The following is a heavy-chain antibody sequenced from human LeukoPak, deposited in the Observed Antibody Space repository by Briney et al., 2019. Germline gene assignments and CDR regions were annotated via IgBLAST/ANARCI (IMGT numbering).Heavy chain of an antibody. J-gene: IGHJ6*03. Sequence: GGSLRLSCAASGFTFSNFAMNWVRQAPGKGLEWVSSISSSGGNTYYTDSVKGRFTISRDNSKNTLYLQMKSLRAEDTAVYYCAKGGGYEAQYYYYYLDVWGKGTTVTISS. V-gene: IGHV3-23*01. D-gene: IGHD5-12*01. CDR1: GFTFSNFA. CDR2: ISSSGGNT. CDR3: AKGGGYEAQYYYYYLDV.